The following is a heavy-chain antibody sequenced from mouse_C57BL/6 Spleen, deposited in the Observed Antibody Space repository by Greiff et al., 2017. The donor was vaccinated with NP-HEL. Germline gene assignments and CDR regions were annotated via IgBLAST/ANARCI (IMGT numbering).Heavy chain of an antibody. Sequence: VQLVESGAELVKPGASVKLSCKASGYTFTSYWMHWVKQRPGQGLEWIGMIHPNSGSTNYNEKFKSKATLTVDKSSSTAYMQLSSLTSEDSAVYFCASRDYGSSYMWYFCVWGTGTTVTVSS. CDR3: ASRDYGSSYMWYFCV. D-gene: IGHD1-1*01. J-gene: IGHJ1*03. V-gene: IGHV1-64*01. CDR1: GYTFTSYW. CDR2: IHPNSGST.